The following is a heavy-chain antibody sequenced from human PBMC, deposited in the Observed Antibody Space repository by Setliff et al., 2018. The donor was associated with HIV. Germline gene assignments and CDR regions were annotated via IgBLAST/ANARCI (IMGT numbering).Heavy chain of an antibody. Sequence: ALVKVSCKASATFTNVDIHWLRRATGQGLEWMGWMNPNSGVSGYGQKFQGRVTMTRDTSISTAYMELSSLTSEDTAVYYCARGKGVGGVIITGGLDVWGKGTTVTV. CDR1: ATFTNVD. CDR2: MNPNSGVS. J-gene: IGHJ6*03. CDR3: ARGKGVGGVIITGGLDV. D-gene: IGHD3-10*01. V-gene: IGHV1-8*01.